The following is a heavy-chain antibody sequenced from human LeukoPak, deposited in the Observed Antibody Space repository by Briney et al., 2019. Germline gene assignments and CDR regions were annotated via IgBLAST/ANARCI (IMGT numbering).Heavy chain of an antibody. CDR2: INAGNDNT. V-gene: IGHV1-3*01. CDR1: GYTFTTYA. J-gene: IGHJ4*02. D-gene: IGHD4-17*01. Sequence: ASVKVSCKASGYTFTTYAIHWVRQAPGQGLEWMGWINAGNDNTKYSQKFQGRVTITRDTSATTAYMELSSLRSEDTAVYYCARDDYGPLHYWGQGTQVTVSS. CDR3: ARDDYGPLHY.